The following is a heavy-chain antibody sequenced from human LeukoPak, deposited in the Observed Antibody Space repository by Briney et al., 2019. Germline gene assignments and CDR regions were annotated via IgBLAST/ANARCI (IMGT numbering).Heavy chain of an antibody. J-gene: IGHJ4*03. V-gene: IGHV4-34*01. CDR3: ASFPLPTFYGDYVVADY. CDR1: GGSFSGYY. CDR2: INHSGST. Sequence: PSETLSLTCAVYGGSFSGYYWSWIRQPPGKGLEWIGEINHSGSTNYNPSLKSRVTISVDTSKNQFSLKLSSVTAADTAVYYCASFPLPTFYGDYVVADYWGQGTTVTVSS. D-gene: IGHD4-17*01.